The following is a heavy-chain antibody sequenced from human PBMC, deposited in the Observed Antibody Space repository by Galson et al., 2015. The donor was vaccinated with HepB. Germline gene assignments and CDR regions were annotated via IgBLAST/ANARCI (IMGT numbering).Heavy chain of an antibody. CDR3: ARDNYAGSYYYYYGMDV. CDR2: INPSGGST. J-gene: IGHJ6*02. D-gene: IGHD4-11*01. CDR1: GYTFTSYY. V-gene: IGHV1-46*01. Sequence: SVKVSCKASGYTFTSYYMHWVRQAPGQGLEWMGIINPSGGSTSYAQKFQGRVTMTRDTSTSTVYMGLSSLRSEDTAVYYCARDNYAGSYYYYYGMDVWGQGTTVTVSS.